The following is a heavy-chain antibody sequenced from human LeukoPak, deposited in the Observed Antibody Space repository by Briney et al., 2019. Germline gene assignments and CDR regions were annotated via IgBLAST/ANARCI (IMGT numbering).Heavy chain of an antibody. V-gene: IGHV1-46*01. J-gene: IGHJ3*02. CDR2: INPSSGST. CDR3: ARELRIGFVRAYDI. CDR1: GYIFTNHY. Sequence: ASVKVSCKASGYIFTNHYMHWVRQAPGQGLEWMGIINPSSGSTTYAQKFEGRVTMTRDTSTSTVYMELSSPRSEDTAVYYCARELRIGFVRAYDIWGQGTMVTVSS. D-gene: IGHD2-15*01.